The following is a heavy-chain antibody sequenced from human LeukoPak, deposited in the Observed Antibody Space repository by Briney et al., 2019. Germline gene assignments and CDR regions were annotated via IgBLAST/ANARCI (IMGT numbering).Heavy chain of an antibody. CDR3: AREIWGLLGYCSSTSCYALDY. Sequence: GGSLRLSCAASGFTFNSYAMSWVRQAPGKGLEWVSIISASGGSTYYADSVKGRFTISRDNSKNTLYLQMNSLRAEDTAVYYCAREIWGLLGYCSSTSCYALDYWGQGTLVTVSS. V-gene: IGHV3-23*01. CDR1: GFTFNSYA. CDR2: ISASGGST. D-gene: IGHD2-2*01. J-gene: IGHJ4*02.